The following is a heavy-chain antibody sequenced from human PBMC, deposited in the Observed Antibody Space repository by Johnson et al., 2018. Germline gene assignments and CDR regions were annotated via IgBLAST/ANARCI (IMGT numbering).Heavy chain of an antibody. CDR2: IKSKTDGGTT. D-gene: IGHD3-22*01. Sequence: VQLVESGGGLVKPGGSLRLSCAASGFTFSNAWMNWVRLAPGKGLEWVGRIKSKTDGGTTDYAAPVKGRFTLSRDNSKNTLYLQMNSLECEEPAVYSCTNVTPPWVSSGYYFDAFDIWGQGTMVTVSS. CDR3: TNVTPPWVSSGYYFDAFDI. V-gene: IGHV3-15*07. J-gene: IGHJ3*02. CDR1: GFTFSNAW.